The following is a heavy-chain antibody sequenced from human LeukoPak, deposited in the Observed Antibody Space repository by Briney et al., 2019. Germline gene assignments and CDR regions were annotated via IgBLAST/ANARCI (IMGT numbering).Heavy chain of an antibody. Sequence: GGSLRLSCAASGFTFSGFAMHWVRQASGKGLEWVGRIRSKANSYATAYAASVKGRFTISRDDSKNTAYLQMNSLKTEDTAVYYCTSYDSSVYPYYFDCWGQGTLVTVSS. D-gene: IGHD3-22*01. V-gene: IGHV3-73*01. CDR2: IRSKANSYAT. CDR3: TSYDSSVYPYYFDC. J-gene: IGHJ4*02. CDR1: GFTFSGFA.